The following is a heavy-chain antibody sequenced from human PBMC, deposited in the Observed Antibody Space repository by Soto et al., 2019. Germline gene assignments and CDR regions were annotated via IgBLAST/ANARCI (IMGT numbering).Heavy chain of an antibody. CDR1: GGTFSSYA. CDR3: SYDSSGYYHDY. CDR2: IIPIFGTA. J-gene: IGHJ4*02. V-gene: IGHV1-69*13. Sequence: GASVKVSCTTSGGTFSSYAISWVRQAPGQGLEWMGGIIPIFGTANYAQKFQGRVTITADESTSTAYMELSSLRSEDTAVYYCSYDSSGYYHDYWGQGTLVTVSS. D-gene: IGHD3-22*01.